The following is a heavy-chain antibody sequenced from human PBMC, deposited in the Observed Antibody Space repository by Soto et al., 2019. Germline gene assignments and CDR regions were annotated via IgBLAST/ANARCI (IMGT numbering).Heavy chain of an antibody. CDR1: GGSISSGGYY. J-gene: IGHJ4*02. V-gene: IGHV4-31*03. D-gene: IGHD3-22*01. CDR3: ARFWGYYDSSGYLEVVYYFDY. Sequence: QVQLQESGPGLVKPSQTLSLTCTVSGGSISSGGYYWSWIRQHPGKGLEWIGYIYYSGSTYYNPSLKSRVTISVDTSKNQFSLKLSSVTAADTAVYYCARFWGYYDSSGYLEVVYYFDYWGQGTLVTVSS. CDR2: IYYSGST.